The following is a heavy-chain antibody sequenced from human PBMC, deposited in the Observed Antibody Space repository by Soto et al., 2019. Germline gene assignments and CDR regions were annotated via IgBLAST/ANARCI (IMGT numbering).Heavy chain of an antibody. CDR2: IWYDGSNK. V-gene: IGHV3-33*01. D-gene: IGHD6-19*01. CDR3: ARDGNPHSSGWYYYYYYMDV. CDR1: GFTFSSYG. Sequence: QVQLVESGGGVVQPGRSLRLSCAASGFTFSSYGMHWVRQAPGKGLEWVAVIWYDGSNKYYADSVKGRFTISRDNSKNTLSLQMNSLRAEDTAVYYCARDGNPHSSGWYYYYYYMDVWGKGTTVTVSS. J-gene: IGHJ6*03.